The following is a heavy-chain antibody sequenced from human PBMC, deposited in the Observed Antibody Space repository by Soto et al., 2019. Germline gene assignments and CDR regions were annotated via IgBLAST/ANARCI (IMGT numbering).Heavy chain of an antibody. Sequence: GGTLRLSCAASGFTVSSNYMSWVRQAPGKGLEWVSVIYSGGSTYYADSVKGRFTISRDNSKNTLYLQMNSLRAEDTAVYYCARDIGYDYGGNYGMDVWGQGTTVTVS. D-gene: IGHD4-17*01. J-gene: IGHJ6*02. CDR3: ARDIGYDYGGNYGMDV. V-gene: IGHV3-53*01. CDR2: IYSGGST. CDR1: GFTVSSNY.